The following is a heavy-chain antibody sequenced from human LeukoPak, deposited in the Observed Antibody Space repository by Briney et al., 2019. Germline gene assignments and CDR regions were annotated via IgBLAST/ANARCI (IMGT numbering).Heavy chain of an antibody. J-gene: IGHJ6*02. CDR2: ISGSGGST. CDR1: GFTFSSYA. V-gene: IGHV3-23*01. CDR3: AKSSRRYSSSPYGMDV. D-gene: IGHD6-6*01. Sequence: GGSLRLSCAAPGFTFSSYAMSWVRQAPEKGLEWVSAISGSGGSTYYADSVKGRFTISRDNSKNTLYLQMNSLRAEDTAVYYCAKSSRRYSSSPYGMDVWGQGTTVTVSS.